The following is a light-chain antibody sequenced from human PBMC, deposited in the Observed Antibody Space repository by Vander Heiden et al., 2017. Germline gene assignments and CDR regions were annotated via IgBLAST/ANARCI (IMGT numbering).Light chain of an antibody. CDR3: QAWDSSIAV. CDR2: QDN. CDR1: TLGNKY. V-gene: IGLV3-1*01. Sequence: SYELTQPPSVSVSPGQTARITCSGDTLGNKYVCWYQQRSGQSPVLVIYQDNKRPSGIPERFSGSNSGNTATLTISRTQAVDEADYYCQAWDSSIAVFGGGTKLTVL. J-gene: IGLJ2*01.